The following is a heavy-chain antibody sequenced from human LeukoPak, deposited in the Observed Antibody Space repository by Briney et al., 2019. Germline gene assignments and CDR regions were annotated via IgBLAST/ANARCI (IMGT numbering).Heavy chain of an antibody. V-gene: IGHV3-23*01. CDR2: ISGSGGST. CDR3: ARAYSSGWYAFDY. J-gene: IGHJ4*02. D-gene: IGHD6-19*01. CDR1: GFTFSSYA. Sequence: GGSLRLSCAASGFTFSSYAMSWVRQAPGKGLEWVSAISGSGGSTYYADSVEGRFTISRDNSKNTLYLQMNSLRAEDTAVYYCARAYSSGWYAFDYWGQGTLVTVSS.